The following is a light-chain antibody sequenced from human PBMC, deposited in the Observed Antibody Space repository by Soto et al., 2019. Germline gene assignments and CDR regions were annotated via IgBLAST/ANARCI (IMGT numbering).Light chain of an antibody. CDR2: GAS. J-gene: IGKJ1*01. CDR1: QNINSNY. Sequence: EIVLTQSPGTLSLSPGERATLSCRASQNINSNYLAWYQQKPGQAPRLLISGASSRATGIPDRFSGGGSGTEFGLTISRLEPEDFAVYICQQYGSSPWTFGQGTKVEIK. CDR3: QQYGSSPWT. V-gene: IGKV3-20*01.